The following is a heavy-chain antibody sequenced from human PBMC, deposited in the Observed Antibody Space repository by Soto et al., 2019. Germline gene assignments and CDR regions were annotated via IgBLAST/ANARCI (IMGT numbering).Heavy chain of an antibody. V-gene: IGHV1-69*08. Sequence: QVQLVQSGAEVKKPGSSVKVSCKASGVTFSTYTITWVRQAPGQGLEWMGRIIPIIGIINYAQKFQGRVTITADKFTRTAYRELTRLRSDDTAVYYCAGDPDSHYNDSHAYSYPWGQGTLVTVSS. D-gene: IGHD3-22*01. CDR2: IIPIIGII. CDR1: GVTFSTYT. J-gene: IGHJ5*02. CDR3: AGDPDSHYNDSHAYSYP.